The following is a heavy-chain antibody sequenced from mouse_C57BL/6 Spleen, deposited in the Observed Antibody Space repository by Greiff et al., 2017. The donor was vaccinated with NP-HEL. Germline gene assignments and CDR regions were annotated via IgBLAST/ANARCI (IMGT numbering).Heavy chain of an antibody. Sequence: QVQLQQSGPELVKPGASVKISCKASGYSFTSYYIHWVKQRPGQGLEWIGWIYPGSGNTKYNEKFKGKATLTADTSSSTAYMQLSSLTSEDSAVYYCARPTTVVATVDYWGQGTTLTVSS. CDR2: IYPGSGNT. J-gene: IGHJ2*01. CDR3: ARPTTVVATVDY. V-gene: IGHV1-66*01. D-gene: IGHD1-1*01. CDR1: GYSFTSYY.